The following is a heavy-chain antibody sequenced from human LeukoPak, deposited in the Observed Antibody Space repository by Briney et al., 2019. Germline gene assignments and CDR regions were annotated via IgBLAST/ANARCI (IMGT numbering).Heavy chain of an antibody. Sequence: GESLKISCKASGYDFTSYWIGWVRQMPGKGLEWMGIIYPGDSDTRYSPSFQGQVTISANKSLTPAYLQGSGLKASDTAMYYCARLYGSYFGYWGQGTLVTVSS. CDR3: ARLYGSYFGY. CDR2: IYPGDSDT. D-gene: IGHD1-26*01. V-gene: IGHV5-51*01. J-gene: IGHJ4*02. CDR1: GYDFTSYW.